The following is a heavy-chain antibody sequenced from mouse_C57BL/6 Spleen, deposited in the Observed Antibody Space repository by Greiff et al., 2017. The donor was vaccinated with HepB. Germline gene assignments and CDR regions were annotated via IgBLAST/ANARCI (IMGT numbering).Heavy chain of an antibody. CDR1: GYTFTDYY. J-gene: IGHJ1*03. Sequence: QVQLQQSGAELVRPGASVKLSCKASGYTFTDYYIHWVKQRPGQGLEWIARIYPGSGNTYYNEKFKGKATLTAEKSSSTAYMQLSSLTSEDSAVYFCARDGSEYFDVWGTGTTVTVSS. CDR3: ARDGSEYFDV. D-gene: IGHD1-1*01. CDR2: IYPGSGNT. V-gene: IGHV1-76*01.